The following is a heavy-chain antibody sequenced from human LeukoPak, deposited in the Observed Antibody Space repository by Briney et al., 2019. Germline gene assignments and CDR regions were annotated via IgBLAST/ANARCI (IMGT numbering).Heavy chain of an antibody. Sequence: SQTLSLTCTVSGGSISSGSYYWSWIRQPAGKGLEWIGRIYTSGSTNYNPSLKSRVTISVGTSKNQFSLKLSSVTAADTAVYYCARSPKNYDFWSGYPDNYFDYWGQGTLVTVSS. J-gene: IGHJ4*02. V-gene: IGHV4-61*02. CDR3: ARSPKNYDFWSGYPDNYFDY. CDR2: IYTSGST. CDR1: GGSISSGSYY. D-gene: IGHD3-3*01.